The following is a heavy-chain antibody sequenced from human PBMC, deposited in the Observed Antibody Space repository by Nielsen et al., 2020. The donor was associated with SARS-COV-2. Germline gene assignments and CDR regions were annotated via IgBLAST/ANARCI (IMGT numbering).Heavy chain of an antibody. V-gene: IGHV3-23*01. CDR3: AKDGVVRGDALDL. J-gene: IGHJ3*01. CDR1: GFTLNIYA. D-gene: IGHD3-10*01. Sequence: GESLKISCAASGFTLNIYAMAWVRRAPGRGLQWVTGVSASGGSTYYTDSVKGRFSISRDNSKNTLFLQMHILRVEDTALYYCAKDGVVRGDALDLWGQGTMVTVSS. CDR2: VSASGGST.